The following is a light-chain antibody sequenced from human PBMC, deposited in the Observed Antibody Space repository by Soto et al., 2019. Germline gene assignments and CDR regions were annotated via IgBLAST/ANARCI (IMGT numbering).Light chain of an antibody. CDR3: QQRSNWPIT. CDR1: QRISSY. Sequence: EIVLTQSPATLSLSPGERAILSCRASQRISSYLAWYQQRPGQAPRLLIYDASNRATGIPARFSGSGSGTDFTLTISSLEPEDFAVYYCQQRSNWPITFGQGTRLEMK. V-gene: IGKV3-11*01. CDR2: DAS. J-gene: IGKJ5*01.